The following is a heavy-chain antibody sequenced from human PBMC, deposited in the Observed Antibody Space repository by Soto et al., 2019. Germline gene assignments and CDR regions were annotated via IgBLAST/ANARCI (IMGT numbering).Heavy chain of an antibody. Sequence: PGESLKISCKASGCSFSSYWIAWVRQMPGKGLEWMGIIYPGDFDTRVSPSFQGDVTISVDKSTYTAYLEWSSLGASDTAMYYCARREYSYGYFDYWSQGTLVTVSS. V-gene: IGHV5-51*01. J-gene: IGHJ4*02. CDR3: ARREYSYGYFDY. CDR2: IYPGDFDT. CDR1: GCSFSSYW. D-gene: IGHD3-16*01.